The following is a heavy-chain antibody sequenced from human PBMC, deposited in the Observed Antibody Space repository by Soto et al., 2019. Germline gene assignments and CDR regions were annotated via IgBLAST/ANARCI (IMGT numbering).Heavy chain of an antibody. CDR3: ATYRRYYDSSGYF. V-gene: IGHV3-11*01. D-gene: IGHD3-22*01. CDR2: IRDSGTTT. CDR1: GFSFSDYY. Sequence: QVQLVESGGGLVKPGGSLRLSCAASGFSFSDYYMTWIRQAPGKGLEWVSYIRDSGTTTYYADSVKGRFTISRDNSRNSLYLQMNSLRAEDPAVYYCATYRRYYDSSGYFWGQGTLVTVSS. J-gene: IGHJ4*02.